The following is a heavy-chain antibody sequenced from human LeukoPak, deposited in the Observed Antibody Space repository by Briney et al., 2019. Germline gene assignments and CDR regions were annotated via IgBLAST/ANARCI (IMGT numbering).Heavy chain of an antibody. J-gene: IGHJ2*01. CDR1: GFTFSSYS. D-gene: IGHD2-2*01. CDR3: ARGYCSSTSCYWYFDL. CDR2: ITSSSCNI. V-gene: IGHV3-48*04. Sequence: GGSLRLSCAASGFTFSSYSMNWVRQAPGKGLGWGSYITSSSCNIYYADAVKGRVTISRDNAKNSLYLQMNRLRAEDNAVYYCARGYCSSTSCYWYFDLWGRGTLVTVSS.